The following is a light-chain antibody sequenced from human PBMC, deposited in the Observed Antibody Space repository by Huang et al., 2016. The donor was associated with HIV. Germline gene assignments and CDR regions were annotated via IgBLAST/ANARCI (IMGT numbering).Light chain of an antibody. J-gene: IGKJ5*01. Sequence: IQITQSPTSLSASIGDSVSIACRARQNINTYLNWYQQKPGKAPKLLISSASTLHSGVPSRFSGSGSGTDFTLTSRGLQLDDFATYYCQQSYSALSSFGPGTRL. CDR3: QQSYSALSS. V-gene: IGKV1-39*01. CDR2: SAS. CDR1: QNINTY.